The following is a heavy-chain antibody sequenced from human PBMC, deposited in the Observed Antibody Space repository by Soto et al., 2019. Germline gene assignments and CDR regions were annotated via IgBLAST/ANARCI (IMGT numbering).Heavy chain of an antibody. CDR3: ARHLWVGSSWYLGALDI. CDR1: ADSISNYY. D-gene: IGHD6-13*01. J-gene: IGHJ3*02. Sequence: QVQLQESGPGLVKPSETLSLTCTVSADSISNYYWSWIRQPPGKGLEWIGYIYYSGSTHYNPSLKSRVTISVDTSKNQFSLKLGSVTAADTAVYYCARHLWVGSSWYLGALDIWGQGTMVTVSS. CDR2: IYYSGST. V-gene: IGHV4-59*08.